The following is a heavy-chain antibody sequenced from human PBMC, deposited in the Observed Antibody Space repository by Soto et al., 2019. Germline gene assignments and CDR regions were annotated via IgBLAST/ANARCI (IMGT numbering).Heavy chain of an antibody. CDR1: GGSISSGGYY. J-gene: IGHJ4*02. D-gene: IGHD2-21*02. V-gene: IGHV4-31*03. CDR2: IYYSGST. CDR3: ARTIPPVVVTAQYYFDY. Sequence: QVQLQESGPGLVKPSQTLSLTCTVSGGSISSGGYYWSWIRQHPGKGLEWIGYIYYSGSTYYNPSLKSRVTITEDTLKNQFPPKLSSVPAADPAVDYVARTIPPVVVTAQYYFDYRGQGTLVTVPP.